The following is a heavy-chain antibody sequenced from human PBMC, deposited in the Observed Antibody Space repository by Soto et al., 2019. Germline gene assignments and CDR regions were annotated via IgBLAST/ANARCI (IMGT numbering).Heavy chain of an antibody. CDR3: ARIRVILGSGYDLRRYYYYYYGMDV. CDR2: IDWDDDK. D-gene: IGHD5-12*01. Sequence: GSGPTLVNPTRTLTLTCTFSGFSLSTSGMCVSWIRQPPGKALEWLALIDWDDDKYYSTSLKTRLTISKDTSKNQVVLTMTNMDPVDTATYYCARIRVILGSGYDLRRYYYYYYGMDVWGQGTTVTVSS. V-gene: IGHV2-70*01. J-gene: IGHJ6*02. CDR1: GFSLSTSGMC.